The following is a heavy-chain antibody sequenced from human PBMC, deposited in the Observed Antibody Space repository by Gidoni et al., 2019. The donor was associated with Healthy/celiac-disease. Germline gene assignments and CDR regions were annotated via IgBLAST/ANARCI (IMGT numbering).Heavy chain of an antibody. CDR2: ISYDGSNQ. J-gene: IGHJ6*02. D-gene: IGHD4-17*01. Sequence: QVQLVESGGGVVQPGRSLRLSCAASGFNFNSYGMHWVRQAPGKGLEWVAVISYDGSNQYYADSVKGRFTISRDNSKNPVYLYMNNLRPEDTAVYYCAKDQTTVTTNYYYYGMDVWGQGTTVTVSS. CDR1: GFNFNSYG. CDR3: AKDQTTVTTNYYYYGMDV. V-gene: IGHV3-30*18.